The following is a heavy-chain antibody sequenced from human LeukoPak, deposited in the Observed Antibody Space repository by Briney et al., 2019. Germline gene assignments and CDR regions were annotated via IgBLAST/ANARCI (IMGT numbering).Heavy chain of an antibody. V-gene: IGHV1-18*04. D-gene: IGHD3-9*01. CDR3: ARDTDILTGYSSDAFDI. CDR1: GYTFTSYG. Sequence: GASVKVSCKASGYTFTSYGISWVRQAPGQGVEWMGWISAYNGNTNYAQKLQGRVTMTTDTSTSTAYMELRSLRSDDTAVYYCARDTDILTGYSSDAFDIWGQGTMVTVSS. CDR2: ISAYNGNT. J-gene: IGHJ3*02.